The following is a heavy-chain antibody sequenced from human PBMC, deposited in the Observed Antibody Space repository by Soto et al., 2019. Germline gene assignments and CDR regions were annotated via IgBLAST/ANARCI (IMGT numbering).Heavy chain of an antibody. V-gene: IGHV3-30*18. CDR2: ISYEGSNR. CDR1: GFRFSAYA. J-gene: IGHJ6*02. CDR3: AKDYGDYNFNYGMDV. Sequence: PGWSLRLSCAASGFRFSAYAMHRVRQAPGKGLEWVAVISYEGSNRFYADSVKGRFTVSRDNSKNMVYLQMNSLRGEDTAVFYCAKDYGDYNFNYGMDVWGQGTTVTVSS. D-gene: IGHD4-17*01.